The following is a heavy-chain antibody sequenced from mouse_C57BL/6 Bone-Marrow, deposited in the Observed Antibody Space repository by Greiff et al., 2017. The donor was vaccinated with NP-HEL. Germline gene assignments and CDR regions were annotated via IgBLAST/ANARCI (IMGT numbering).Heavy chain of an antibody. CDR3: AFYYGNTWFAY. D-gene: IGHD2-1*01. CDR2: IYPGDGDT. J-gene: IGHJ3*01. Sequence: QVQLKESGPELVKPGASVKISCKASGYAFSSSWMNWVKQRPGKGLEWIGRIYPGDGDTNYNGKFKGKATLTADKSSSTAYMQLSSLTSEDSAVYFCAFYYGNTWFAYWGQGTLVTVSA. V-gene: IGHV1-82*01. CDR1: GYAFSSSW.